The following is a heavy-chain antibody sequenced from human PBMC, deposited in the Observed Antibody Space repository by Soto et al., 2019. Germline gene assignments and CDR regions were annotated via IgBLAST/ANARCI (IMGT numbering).Heavy chain of an antibody. V-gene: IGHV3-74*01. CDR2: IHSDGSST. Sequence: EVQLVESGGGLVQPGESLRLSCAASGFTFSYYWMHWVRQAQGKGLVWVSRIHSDGSSTTYEDSVKGRFTISRDNARKTLYLQMNSMRAEDTAVYYCARGGRGAFDLWGQGTVVTVSS. CDR3: ARGGRGAFDL. D-gene: IGHD1-26*01. CDR1: GFTFSYYW. J-gene: IGHJ3*01.